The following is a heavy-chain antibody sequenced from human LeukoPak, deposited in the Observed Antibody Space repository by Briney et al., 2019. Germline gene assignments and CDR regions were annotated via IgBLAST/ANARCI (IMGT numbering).Heavy chain of an antibody. V-gene: IGHV3-9*01. CDR1: GSTFDESA. D-gene: IGHD6-19*01. CDR3: AKAVAAPGAFDI. CDR2: ISWDSKSI. Sequence: GGSLRLSCAASGSTFDESAMHWVRQAPGRGLEWVSGISWDSKSIIYGDSMKGRFTISRDNAKNSLYLQMNSLRAEDTALYYCAKAVAAPGAFDIWGRGTVVTVSS. J-gene: IGHJ3*02.